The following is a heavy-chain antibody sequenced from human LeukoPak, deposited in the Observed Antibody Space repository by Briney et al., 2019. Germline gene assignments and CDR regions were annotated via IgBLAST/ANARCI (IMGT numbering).Heavy chain of an antibody. V-gene: IGHV4-61*08. CDR3: ARDLRRDAFDI. J-gene: IGHJ3*02. Sequence: SETLSLTCTVSGGSISSGDYYWSWIRQPPGKGLEWIGYIYYSGSTNYNPSLKSRVTISVDTSKNQFSLKLSSVTAADTAVYYCARDLRRDAFDIWGQGTMVTVSS. CDR2: IYYSGST. CDR1: GGSISSGDYY.